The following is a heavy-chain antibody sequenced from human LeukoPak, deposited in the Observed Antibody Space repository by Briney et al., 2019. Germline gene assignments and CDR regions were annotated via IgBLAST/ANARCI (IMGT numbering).Heavy chain of an antibody. CDR1: GGSISSYY. CDR3: ARAPIVGATTGFDY. V-gene: IGHV4-59*08. Sequence: PSETLSLTCTVSGGSISSYYWSWIRQPPGKGLEWIGYIYYSGSTYYNPSLKSRVTISVDTSKNQFSLKLSSVTAADTAVYYCARAPIVGATTGFDYWGQGTLVTVSS. D-gene: IGHD1-26*01. J-gene: IGHJ4*02. CDR2: IYYSGST.